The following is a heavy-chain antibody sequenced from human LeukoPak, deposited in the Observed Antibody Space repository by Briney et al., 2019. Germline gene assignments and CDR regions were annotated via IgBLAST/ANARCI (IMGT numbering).Heavy chain of an antibody. V-gene: IGHV1-69*05. D-gene: IGHD1/OR15-1a*01. J-gene: IGHJ4*02. CDR3: ARAYLGRNTPFDY. CDR1: GGTFSSYA. Sequence: GASVKVSCKASGGTFSSYAISWVRQAPGQGREWMGRIIPIFGTANYAQKFQGRVTITTDESTSTAYMELSSLRSEDTAVYYCARAYLGRNTPFDYWGQGTLVTVSS. CDR2: IIPIFGTA.